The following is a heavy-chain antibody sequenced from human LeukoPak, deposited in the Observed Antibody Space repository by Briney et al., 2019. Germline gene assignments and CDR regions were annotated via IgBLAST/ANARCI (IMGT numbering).Heavy chain of an antibody. D-gene: IGHD6-19*01. CDR2: ISNGGDTA. V-gene: IGHV3-23*01. Sequence: AGRSLRLSCAASGFTFSTSAMNWVRPAPRKGLEWVSTISNGGDTAYYADSVKGGFTISKDNSKITLFLQVNSRRVDDTAVYYCAKRAQGDSGWYTFDYWGQGSLVTVSS. J-gene: IGHJ4*02. CDR3: AKRAQGDSGWYTFDY. CDR1: GFTFSTSA.